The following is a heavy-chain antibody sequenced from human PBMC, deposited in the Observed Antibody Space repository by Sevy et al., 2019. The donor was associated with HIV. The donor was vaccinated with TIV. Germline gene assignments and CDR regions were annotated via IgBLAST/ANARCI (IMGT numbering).Heavy chain of an antibody. D-gene: IGHD5-18*01. J-gene: IGHJ4*02. CDR2: MKEDGSEK. Sequence: GESLKISCAASGFTFSSYWMSWVRQAPGKGLEWVATMKEDGSEKSYVDSVKGRFTISRDNAKNSLYLQMNSRRVDETALYYCVREGLGGFSYSLDCWGQGTLVTVSS. CDR1: GFTFSSYW. CDR3: VREGLGGFSYSLDC. V-gene: IGHV3-7*01.